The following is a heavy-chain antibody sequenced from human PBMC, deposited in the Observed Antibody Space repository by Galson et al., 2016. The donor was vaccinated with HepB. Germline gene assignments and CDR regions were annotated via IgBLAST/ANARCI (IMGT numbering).Heavy chain of an antibody. CDR3: AREEDYGRNSRAFDI. CDR2: IWYDGTNK. J-gene: IGHJ3*02. CDR1: GFTFSTCG. D-gene: IGHD4-23*01. Sequence: SLRLSCAASGFTFSTCGMHWVRQAPGKGLEWLTMIWYDGTNKFYADFVKGRFTISRDNSKKTLYLQMNSLRVEDTAVYYCAREEDYGRNSRAFDIWGQGTMVTVSS. V-gene: IGHV3-33*01.